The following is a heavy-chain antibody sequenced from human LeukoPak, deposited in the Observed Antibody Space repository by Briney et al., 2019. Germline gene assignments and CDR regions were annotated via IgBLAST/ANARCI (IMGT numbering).Heavy chain of an antibody. Sequence: GGSLRLSCAASGFTFSSYGMHWVRQAPGEGLEWVAVIWYDGSNKYYADSVKGRFTISRDNAKNSLYLQMNSLRAEDTAVYYCARGMSSGYDFDYWGQGTLVTVSS. J-gene: IGHJ4*02. CDR3: ARGMSSGYDFDY. CDR1: GFTFSSYG. D-gene: IGHD5-12*01. CDR2: IWYDGSNK. V-gene: IGHV3-33*01.